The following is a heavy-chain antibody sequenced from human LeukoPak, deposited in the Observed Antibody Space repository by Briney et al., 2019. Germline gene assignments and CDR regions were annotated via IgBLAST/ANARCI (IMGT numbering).Heavy chain of an antibody. D-gene: IGHD6-19*01. V-gene: IGHV4-34*01. CDR3: ARRAVAAVASGGNWFDP. CDR1: GGPFSGNY. Sequence: SETLSLTCAVYGGPFSGNYWTLIRQTPGRGLEWIGESSPTGDITGYNPSLRGRATISVDSSKMQFSLKLSSVTAADTAVYYCARRAVAAVASGGNWFDPWGQGTLVTVSS. CDR2: SSPTGDIT. J-gene: IGHJ5*02.